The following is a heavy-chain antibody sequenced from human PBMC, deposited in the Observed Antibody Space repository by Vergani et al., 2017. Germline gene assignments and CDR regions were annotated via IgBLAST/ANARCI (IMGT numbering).Heavy chain of an antibody. CDR2: IYHSGST. D-gene: IGHD6-19*01. Sequence: QVQLQESGPGLVKPSETLSLTFAVSGSSISSGYYWGWIRQPPGKGLEWIGSIYHSGSTYYNPSLKGRVTISVDTSKNQFSLKLSSVTAADTAVYYCARDRGSGWSDYWGQGRLVTVSS. CDR1: GSSISSGYY. CDR3: ARDRGSGWSDY. V-gene: IGHV4-38-2*02. J-gene: IGHJ4*02.